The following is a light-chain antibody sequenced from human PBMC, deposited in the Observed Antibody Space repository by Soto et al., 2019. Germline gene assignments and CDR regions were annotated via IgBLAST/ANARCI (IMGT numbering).Light chain of an antibody. CDR2: GAS. CDR1: QGISSF. CDR3: QQLNSFPIP. Sequence: IQLTQSPSSLSASVGDRVTITCRASQGISSFLAWYQQKPGKAPKLLIYGASTLQSGVPSRFSGTRSGTYFTLTIGSLQPEDFATYYCQQLNSFPIPFGPGTKVDIK. V-gene: IGKV1-9*01. J-gene: IGKJ3*01.